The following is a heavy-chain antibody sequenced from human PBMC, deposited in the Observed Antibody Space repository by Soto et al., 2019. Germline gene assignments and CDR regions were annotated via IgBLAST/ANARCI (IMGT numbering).Heavy chain of an antibody. V-gene: IGHV5-51*01. CDR2: IYPGDSDT. CDR1: GYSFTSYW. CDR3: ARIPNWNYDLETGDV. J-gene: IGHJ6*04. D-gene: IGHD1-7*01. Sequence: GESLKISCKGSGYSFTSYWIGWVRQMPGKGLEWMGIIYPGDSDTRYSPSFQGQVTISADKSISTAYLQWSSLKASDTAMYYCARIPNWNYDLETGDVWGKGTTVTVSS.